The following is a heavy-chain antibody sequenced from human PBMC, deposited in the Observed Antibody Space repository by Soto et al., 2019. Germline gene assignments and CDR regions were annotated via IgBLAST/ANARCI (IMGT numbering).Heavy chain of an antibody. CDR3: ARDGRLSLRFYPYYCLDV. CDR2: ISSSGSTI. Sequence: PGGSLRLSCAASVFTFSDYYMSWIRQAPGKGLEWVAYISSSGSTIYYADSVKGRFTISRDNAKNSLYLQMNSLRAEDTAVYYCARDGRLSLRFYPYYCLDVWGQRPSLTVS. J-gene: IGHJ6*02. V-gene: IGHV3-11*01. D-gene: IGHD3-16*01. CDR1: VFTFSDYY.